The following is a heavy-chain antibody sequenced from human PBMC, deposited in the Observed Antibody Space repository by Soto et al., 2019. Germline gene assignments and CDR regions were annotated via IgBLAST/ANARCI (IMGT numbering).Heavy chain of an antibody. CDR3: ARHLRSNVWLDS. V-gene: IGHV4-59*08. J-gene: IGHJ4*02. Sequence: SETLSLTCTGSSGSISNYYWSWIRQPPGKGLEWIGYIYYSGSTNYNPSLKSRVTISVDTSKNQFSLKMSSVTAADTAVYFCARHLRSNVWLDSWGQGTLVTVSS. CDR2: IYYSGST. CDR1: SGSISNYY.